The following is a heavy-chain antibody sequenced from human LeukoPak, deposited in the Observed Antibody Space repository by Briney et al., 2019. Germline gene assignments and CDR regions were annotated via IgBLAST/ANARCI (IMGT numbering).Heavy chain of an antibody. CDR1: GGTSSSYA. Sequence: ASVKVSCKASGGTSSSYAISWVRQAPGQGLEWMGGIIPIFGTANYAQKFQGRVTITTDESTSTAYMELSSLRSEDTAVYYCASTAPYYGSGSRFDYWGQGTLVTVSS. J-gene: IGHJ4*02. D-gene: IGHD3-10*01. CDR2: IIPIFGTA. V-gene: IGHV1-69*05. CDR3: ASTAPYYGSGSRFDY.